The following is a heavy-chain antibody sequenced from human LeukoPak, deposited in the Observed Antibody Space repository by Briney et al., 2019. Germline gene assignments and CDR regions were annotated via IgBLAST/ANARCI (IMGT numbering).Heavy chain of an antibody. D-gene: IGHD2-21*02. Sequence: GGSLRLSCAASGFTFSNYAMRWVRQAPGKGLEWVSAISGSGGSTYYAGSVKGRFTISRDNSKNTLYLQMNSLRADDTAVYYCAKSHHVTAIDYWGQGTLVTVSS. J-gene: IGHJ4*02. CDR1: GFTFSNYA. CDR2: ISGSGGST. CDR3: AKSHHVTAIDY. V-gene: IGHV3-23*01.